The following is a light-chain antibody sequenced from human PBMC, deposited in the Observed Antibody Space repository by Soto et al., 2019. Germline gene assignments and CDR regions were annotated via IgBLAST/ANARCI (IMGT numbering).Light chain of an antibody. Sequence: IQMTPSPSSLSASVGDRVTIPCQASQDISNYLNWYQQKPGKAPKLLIYDASNLETGVPSRFSGSGSGTDFTFTISSLQPEDIATYYCQQYDNPPLTFGGGT. CDR1: QDISNY. CDR3: QQYDNPPLT. CDR2: DAS. J-gene: IGKJ4*01. V-gene: IGKV1-33*01.